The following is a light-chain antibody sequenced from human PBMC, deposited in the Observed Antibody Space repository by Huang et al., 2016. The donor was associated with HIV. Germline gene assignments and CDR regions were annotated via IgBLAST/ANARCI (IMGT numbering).Light chain of an antibody. CDR1: QAVSTT. Sequence: IVMTQSPPFLSVSPGGSATLSCRASQAVSTTLAWYQQKSGQAPRLRIYNATTRAATLPARFSGSGSGTHFTLTISSLQSEDFAVYYCQQYNNWPLTFGGGTRVEIK. V-gene: IGKV3-15*01. CDR3: QQYNNWPLT. J-gene: IGKJ4*01. CDR2: NAT.